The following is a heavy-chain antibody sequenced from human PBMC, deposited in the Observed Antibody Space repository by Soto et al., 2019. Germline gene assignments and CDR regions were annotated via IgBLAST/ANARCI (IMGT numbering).Heavy chain of an antibody. J-gene: IGHJ4*02. D-gene: IGHD3-3*01. CDR2: ISSSGSTI. CDR1: GFTFSSYE. CDR3: ARELGYYDFWSGYYDLYYFDY. V-gene: IGHV3-48*03. Sequence: EVQLVESGGGLVQPGGSLRLSCAASGFTFSSYEMNWVRQAPGKGLEWVSYISSSGSTIYYADSVKGRFTISRDNAKNSLYLQMNSLRAEDTAVYYCARELGYYDFWSGYYDLYYFDYWGQGTLVTVSS.